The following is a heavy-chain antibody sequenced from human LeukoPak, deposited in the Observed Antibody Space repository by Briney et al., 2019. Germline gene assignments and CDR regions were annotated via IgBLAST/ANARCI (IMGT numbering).Heavy chain of an antibody. J-gene: IGHJ6*02. CDR2: FDPEDGET. CDR1: GYTLTELS. D-gene: IGHD1-26*01. V-gene: IGHV1-24*01. Sequence: ASVKVSCKVSGYTLTELSMHWVRQAPGKGLEWMGGFDPEDGETIYAQKFQGRVTMTEDTSTDTAYMELSSLRSEDTAVYYCARDRAVGATVDQDNNNHGMDVWGQGTTVTVSS. CDR3: ARDRAVGATVDQDNNNHGMDV.